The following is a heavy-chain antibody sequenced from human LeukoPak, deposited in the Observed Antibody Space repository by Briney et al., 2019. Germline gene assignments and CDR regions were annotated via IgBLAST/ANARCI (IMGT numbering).Heavy chain of an antibody. CDR1: GFTVSDNS. D-gene: IGHD1-26*01. V-gene: IGHV3-66*01. CDR3: ARAVVGVTRSFDY. CDR2: FYSGGTT. J-gene: IGHJ4*02. Sequence: PGGSLRLSCAASGFTVSDNSMSWVRQAPGKGLEWVSVFYSGGTTYYADSLMGRFTISRDNSKNTLYLQMNSLRAEDTAVYYCARAVVGVTRSFDYWGQGTLVTVSS.